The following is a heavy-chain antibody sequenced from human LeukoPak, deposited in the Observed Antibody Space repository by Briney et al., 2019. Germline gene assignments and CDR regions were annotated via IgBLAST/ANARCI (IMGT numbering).Heavy chain of an antibody. D-gene: IGHD2-21*02. CDR3: ARAGCGGDCSLDY. CDR2: ISSSGSII. V-gene: IGHV3-48*03. Sequence: PGGSLRLSCAASGFXFSSYEINWVRQAPGKGLEWVSHISSSGSIIYYADSLKGRFTISRDNAKDSLYLQMNSLRDEDTAVYYCARAGCGGDCSLDYWGQGTLVTVSS. J-gene: IGHJ4*02. CDR1: GFXFSSYE.